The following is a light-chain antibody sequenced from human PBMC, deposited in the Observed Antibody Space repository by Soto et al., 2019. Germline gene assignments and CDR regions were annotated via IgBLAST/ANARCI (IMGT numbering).Light chain of an antibody. V-gene: IGLV2-8*01. Sequence: QSVLTQPPSASGSPGQSVTISCTGTSSDVGSYTFVSWYQQYPGKAPKVLIYDVNKRPSGVPDRFSGSKSGNTASLTVSGLQSDDEADYLCSSYAGNNNVVFGGGTKVTVL. J-gene: IGLJ2*01. CDR1: SSDVGSYTF. CDR2: DVN. CDR3: SSYAGNNNVV.